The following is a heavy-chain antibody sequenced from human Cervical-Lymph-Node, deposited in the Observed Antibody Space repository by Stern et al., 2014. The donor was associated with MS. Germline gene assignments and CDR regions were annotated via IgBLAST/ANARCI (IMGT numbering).Heavy chain of an antibody. J-gene: IGHJ4*02. CDR2: ISSSSSSI. D-gene: IGHD6-19*01. V-gene: IGHV3-21*01. Sequence: EVQLVQSGGGLVKPGGSLRLSCAASGFTFSSYSMNWVRQAAGKGLEWVSSISSSSSSIYYADSVKGRFTISRDNAKNSLYLQMNSLRAEDTAVYYCARGTPRIAVAGTIDYWGQGTQVTVSS. CDR3: ARGTPRIAVAGTIDY. CDR1: GFTFSSYS.